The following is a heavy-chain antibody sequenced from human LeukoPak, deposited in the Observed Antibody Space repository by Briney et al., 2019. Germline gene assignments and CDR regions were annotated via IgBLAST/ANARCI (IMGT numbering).Heavy chain of an antibody. Sequence: ASVKVSCKASGYTFTGYYMHWVRQAPGQGLEWMGRINPNSGGTNYAQKFQGRVTMTRDTSISTAYMELSRLRSDDTAVYYCASFDRGNKQQLVIYWGQGTLVTVSS. CDR1: GYTFTGYY. V-gene: IGHV1-2*06. J-gene: IGHJ4*02. D-gene: IGHD6-13*01. CDR2: INPNSGGT. CDR3: ASFDRGNKQQLVIY.